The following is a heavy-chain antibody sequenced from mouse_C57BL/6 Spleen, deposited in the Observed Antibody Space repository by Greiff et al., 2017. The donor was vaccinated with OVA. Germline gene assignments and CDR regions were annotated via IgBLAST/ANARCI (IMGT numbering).Heavy chain of an antibody. V-gene: IGHV5-17*01. Sequence: EVQVVESGGGLVKPGGSLKLSCAASGFTFSDYGMHWVRQAPEQGLEWVAYISSGSSTIYYADTVKGRFTISRDNAKNTLFLQMTSLRSEDTAMYYCARSDYGSSYVWYFDVWGTGTTVTVSS. CDR1: GFTFSDYG. D-gene: IGHD1-1*01. CDR2: ISSGSSTI. CDR3: ARSDYGSSYVWYFDV. J-gene: IGHJ1*03.